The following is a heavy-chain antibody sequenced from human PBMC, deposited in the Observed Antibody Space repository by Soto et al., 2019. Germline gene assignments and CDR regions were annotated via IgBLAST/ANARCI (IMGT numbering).Heavy chain of an antibody. CDR1: GFTFSDYA. CDR2: ISGVGGST. D-gene: IGHD6-13*01. Sequence: EGQLLESGGGLVQPGGSLRLSCAASGFTFSDYAMSWVRQGPGKELEWASGISGVGGSTYYPDSVKGRFTISRDNSKNTVYLQMHNRTAGDTAVYFCAKQRVGSSWYRDFDLWGQGTLVTVSS. J-gene: IGHJ4*02. V-gene: IGHV3-23*01. CDR3: AKQRVGSSWYRDFDL.